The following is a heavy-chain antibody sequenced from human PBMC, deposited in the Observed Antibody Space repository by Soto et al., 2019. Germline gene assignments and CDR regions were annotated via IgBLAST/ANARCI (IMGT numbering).Heavy chain of an antibody. CDR1: GDSVSSNSAA. Sequence: QVQLQQSGPGLVKPSQTLSLTCAISGDSVSSNSAAWNWIRQSPSRGLEWLGRTYYRSKWYNDYAVSVKIRIIINPATAKNQFALQLNSVAPEDTAVDYCARGGSARLNKDYYYYFMGVWGKGTTVTGSS. J-gene: IGHJ6*03. CDR2: TYYRSKWYN. D-gene: IGHD3-3*01. V-gene: IGHV6-1*01. CDR3: ARGGSARLNKDYYYYFMGV.